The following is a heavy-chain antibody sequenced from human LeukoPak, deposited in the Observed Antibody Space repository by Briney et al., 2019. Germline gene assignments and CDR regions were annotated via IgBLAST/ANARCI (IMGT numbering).Heavy chain of an antibody. V-gene: IGHV4-4*02. CDR2: IYHSGST. CDR3: ASRSSGWNDAFDI. Sequence: SGTLSLTCAVSGGSISSSNWWSWVRQPPGKGLEWIGEIYHSGSTNYNPSLKSRVTISVDKSKNQFSLKLSSVTAADTAVYYCASRSSGWNDAFDIWGQGTMVTVSS. CDR1: GGSISSSNW. D-gene: IGHD6-19*01. J-gene: IGHJ3*02.